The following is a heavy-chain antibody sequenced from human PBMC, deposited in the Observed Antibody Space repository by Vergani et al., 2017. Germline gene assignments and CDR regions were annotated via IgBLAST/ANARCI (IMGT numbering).Heavy chain of an antibody. CDR1: GYTFTSYY. D-gene: IGHD3-16*02. V-gene: IGHV1-46*01. J-gene: IGHJ4*02. CDR2: INPSGGST. Sequence: QVQLVQSGAEVKKPGASVKVSCKASGYTFTSYYMHWVRQAPGQGLEWMGIINPSGGSTSYAQKFQGRVTMTRDTSTSTVYMELSSLRSEDTAVYYCARAGYYVCGSYRELYYFDYWGQGTLVTVSS. CDR3: ARAGYYVCGSYRELYYFDY.